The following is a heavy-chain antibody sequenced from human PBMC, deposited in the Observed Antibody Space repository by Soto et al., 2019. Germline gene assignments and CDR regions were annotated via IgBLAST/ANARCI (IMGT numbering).Heavy chain of an antibody. D-gene: IGHD3-10*01. CDR2: ISRTGNNI. Sequence: QVQLEESGGGLVKPGGSLRLSCAASGFSFGDYYMNWIRQAPGKGLEWIAFISRTGNNIHYADSVKGRFAISRDDAKISLYLQMNTLRVNHTAIYYCAREISPPRYNIYPTAMDVWGPGTTVAVS. V-gene: IGHV3-11*01. CDR3: AREISPPRYNIYPTAMDV. J-gene: IGHJ6*02. CDR1: GFSFGDYY.